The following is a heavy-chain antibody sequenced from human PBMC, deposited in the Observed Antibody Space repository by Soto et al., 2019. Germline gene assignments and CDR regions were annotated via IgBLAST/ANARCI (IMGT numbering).Heavy chain of an antibody. CDR1: GFTFDHYA. V-gene: IGHV3-49*04. CDR3: TPELEANWLPLPFLDS. Sequence: GWLRLSCTASGFTFDHYALSWVGQAPGKGLEWVGFIRSKAYGGTIEYAASVRGRFTISRDDSKSIAYLQMNISKTEDTALYYCTPELEANWLPLPFLDSWGQGTLVTVSS. CDR2: IRSKAYGGTI. J-gene: IGHJ4*02. D-gene: IGHD5-18*01.